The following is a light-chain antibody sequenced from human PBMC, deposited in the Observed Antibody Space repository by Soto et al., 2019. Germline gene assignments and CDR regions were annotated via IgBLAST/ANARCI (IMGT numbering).Light chain of an antibody. CDR2: SAS. J-gene: IGKJ2*01. V-gene: IGKV1-12*01. CDR1: QSISNW. CDR3: QQANSFPHT. Sequence: DIQMTQSPSFVSASVGDRVTITCRASQSISNWLAWYQQKPGKAPKLLIYSASILQSGVPSRFSGSGSVTYFTLTISRLQPDDFATYYCQQANSFPHTFGQGTKLEIK.